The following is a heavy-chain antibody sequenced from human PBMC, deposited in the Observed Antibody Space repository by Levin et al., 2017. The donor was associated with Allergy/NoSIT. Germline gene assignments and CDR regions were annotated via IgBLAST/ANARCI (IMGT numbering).Heavy chain of an antibody. D-gene: IGHD4-17*01. CDR1: GFTFSSYY. CDR3: ARGWRDYVLMAY. V-gene: IGHV3-7*01. Sequence: QPGGSLRLSCAASGFTFSSYYMSWVRQSPGKGLEWVANINQDGNEKYYADSLKGRFTISRDNAKNSLYLQMNSLRAEDTAVYYCARGWRDYVLMAYWGQGTLVTVSS. CDR2: INQDGNEK. J-gene: IGHJ4*02.